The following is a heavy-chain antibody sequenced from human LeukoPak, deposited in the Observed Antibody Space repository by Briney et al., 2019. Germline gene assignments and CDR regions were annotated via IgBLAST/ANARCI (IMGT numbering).Heavy chain of an antibody. CDR1: GFTFSTYS. V-gene: IGHV3-21*01. J-gene: IGHJ4*02. CDR2: ISGSGGST. Sequence: GGSLRLSCAASGFTFSTYSMNWVRQAPGKGLEWVSAISGSGGSTYYADSVKGRFTISRDNARNSLYLQMNSLRAEDTAVYYCARGKSNYGDYVDYWGQGTLVTVSS. D-gene: IGHD4-17*01. CDR3: ARGKSNYGDYVDY.